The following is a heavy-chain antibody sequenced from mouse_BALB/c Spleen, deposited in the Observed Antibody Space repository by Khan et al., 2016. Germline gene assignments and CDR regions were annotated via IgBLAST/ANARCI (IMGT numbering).Heavy chain of an antibody. CDR2: ISDSGSN. J-gene: IGHJ4*01. CDR3: AISVRATMDY. CDR1: DDSITSSY. Sequence: EVQLQESGPSLVKPSQTLSLTCSVTDDSITSSYWNWIRKFPGNKLEYMGYISDSGSNYYNPSLKGRISITRDTSKNQYYLKLKSVPTEDTAISYCAISVRATMDYWGQGTSVTVSS. V-gene: IGHV3-8*02. D-gene: IGHD3-1*01.